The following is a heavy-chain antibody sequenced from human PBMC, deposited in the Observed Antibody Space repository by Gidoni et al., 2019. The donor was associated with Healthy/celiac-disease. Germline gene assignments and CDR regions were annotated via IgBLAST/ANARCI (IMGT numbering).Heavy chain of an antibody. V-gene: IGHV1-3*01. Sequence: QVQLVQSGAEVKKPGASVKVSCKASGYTFTSYAMHWVRQAPGQRLEWMGWINAGNGNTKYSQKFQGRVTITRDTSASTAYMELSSLRSEDTAVYYCAREGLDYCGGDCYDDAFDIWGQGTMVTVSS. J-gene: IGHJ3*02. CDR2: INAGNGNT. CDR1: GYTFTSYA. D-gene: IGHD2-21*02. CDR3: AREGLDYCGGDCYDDAFDI.